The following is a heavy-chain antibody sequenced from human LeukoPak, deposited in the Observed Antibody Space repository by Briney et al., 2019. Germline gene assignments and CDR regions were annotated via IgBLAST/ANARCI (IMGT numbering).Heavy chain of an antibody. CDR3: ARDLQLWGYYFDY. CDR1: GFTFSRYS. J-gene: IGHJ4*02. Sequence: GGSLRLSCAASGFTFSRYSMNWVRQAPGKGLEWVANIKQDGSEKYYVDSVKGRFTISRDNAKNSLYLQMNSLRAEDTAVYYCARDLQLWGYYFDYWGQGTLVTVSS. V-gene: IGHV3-7*01. D-gene: IGHD5-18*01. CDR2: IKQDGSEK.